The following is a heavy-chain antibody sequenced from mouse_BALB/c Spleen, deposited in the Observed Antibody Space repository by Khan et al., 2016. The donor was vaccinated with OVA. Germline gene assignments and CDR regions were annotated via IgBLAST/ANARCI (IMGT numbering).Heavy chain of an antibody. CDR1: GRNIKDTY. CDR2: LDPPNGNT. Sequence: VQLQQSGAELVKSGATVKLSCTASGRNIKDTYMHWLKPWPEQGLEGIGRLDPPNGNTKYDTKFQSKATITADTSANASYLQLSSLTSEDTPVYYCAIMARKWGQGTTLTVSS. J-gene: IGHJ2*01. V-gene: IGHV14-3*02. CDR3: AIMARK.